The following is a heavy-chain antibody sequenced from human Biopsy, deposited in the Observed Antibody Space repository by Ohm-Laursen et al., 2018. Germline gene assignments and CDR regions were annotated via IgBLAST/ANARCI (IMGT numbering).Heavy chain of an antibody. D-gene: IGHD3-3*01. V-gene: IGHV4-59*07. Sequence: SDTLSLTCTVSGESMGTYYWTWIRQPPGKGLEWIASIYYSGTTNKNPSLKSRVTISVDTSKRQFYLELSSVTAAETAIYYCARVRGGFLEWFDYWGQGTLITVSS. CDR2: IYYSGTT. CDR1: GESMGTYY. J-gene: IGHJ5*01. CDR3: ARVRGGFLEWFDY.